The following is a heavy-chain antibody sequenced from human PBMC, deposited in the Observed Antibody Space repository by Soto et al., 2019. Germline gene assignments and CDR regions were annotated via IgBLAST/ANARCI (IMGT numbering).Heavy chain of an antibody. CDR2: IYYSGST. Sequence: GGSISRSTYYWGWIRQPPGKGLEWIGSIYYSGSTYYRPSLKSRVTISVDTSKNQFSLKLSSVTAADTAVYYCARQVPAAIRLGWFDTWGQGNLVTVSS. D-gene: IGHD2-2*02. J-gene: IGHJ5*02. V-gene: IGHV4-39*01. CDR1: GGSISRSTYY. CDR3: ARQVPAAIRLGWFDT.